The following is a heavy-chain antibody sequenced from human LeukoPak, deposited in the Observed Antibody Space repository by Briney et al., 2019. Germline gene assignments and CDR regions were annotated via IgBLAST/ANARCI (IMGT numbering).Heavy chain of an antibody. D-gene: IGHD1-26*01. CDR1: GGSISSYY. CDR2: IYYSGST. J-gene: IGHJ4*02. V-gene: IGHV4-39*07. CDR3: ARDLLQVGATDY. Sequence: SETLSLTCTVSGGSISSYYWGWIRQPPGKGLEWIGSIYYSGSTYYNPSLKSRVTMSVDTSKNQFSLKLSSVTAADTAVYYCARDLLQVGATDYWGQGTLVTVSS.